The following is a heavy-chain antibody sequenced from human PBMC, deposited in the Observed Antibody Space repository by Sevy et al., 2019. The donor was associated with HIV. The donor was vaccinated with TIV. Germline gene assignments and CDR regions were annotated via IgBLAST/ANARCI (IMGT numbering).Heavy chain of an antibody. CDR1: GFTFSNSG. CDR2: IWFDGSNI. D-gene: IGHD3-10*01. J-gene: IGHJ6*02. V-gene: IGHV3-33*01. Sequence: GGSLRLSCAASGFTFSNSGMHWVRQAPGKGLEWVADIWFDGSNIHYADSVQGRFSISRDTSKNTLFLQMNSLRVEDTAIYYCASWESKLLYYGVDFWGQGTSVTVSS. CDR3: ASWESKLLYYGVDF.